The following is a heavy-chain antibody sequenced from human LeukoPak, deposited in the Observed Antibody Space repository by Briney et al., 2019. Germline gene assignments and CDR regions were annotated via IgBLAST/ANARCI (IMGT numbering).Heavy chain of an antibody. V-gene: IGHV1-18*04. CDR1: GYTFTSYT. Sequence: ASVKVSCKTSGYTFTSYTMSWVRQAPGQGLEWMGWISAYNGNTNYAQKLQGRVTMTTDTATSTAYIELRSLRSDDTAVYYCAREEGAPIAAANIWGLGTMVTVSS. CDR3: AREEGAPIAAANI. D-gene: IGHD6-13*01. J-gene: IGHJ3*02. CDR2: ISAYNGNT.